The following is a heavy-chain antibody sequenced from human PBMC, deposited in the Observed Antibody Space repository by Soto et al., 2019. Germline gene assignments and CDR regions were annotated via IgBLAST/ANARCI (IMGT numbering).Heavy chain of an antibody. J-gene: IGHJ6*02. CDR1: GFIFSGSA. V-gene: IGHV3-73*01. CDR2: IRSRANNFAT. Sequence: LSLSCAASGFIFSGSAIHWVRQASGKGLEWVGRIRSRANNFATSSAASVKGRFTFSRDDSKNTAYLQMNTLKPEDTAVYYCARGQGAAIGDYYYHGMDVWGQGTTVTVS. CDR3: ARGQGAAIGDYYYHGMDV. D-gene: IGHD2-2*02.